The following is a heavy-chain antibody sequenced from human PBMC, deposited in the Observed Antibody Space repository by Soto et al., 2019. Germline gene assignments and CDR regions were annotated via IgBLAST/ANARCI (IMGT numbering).Heavy chain of an antibody. CDR2: IIPIFGTA. CDR3: ATGAAAGETDYDYYGMDV. D-gene: IGHD6-13*01. Sequence: SVKVSCKASGGTFSSYAISWVRQAPGQGLEWMGGIIPIFGTANYAQKFQGRVTITADESTSTAYMELSSLRSEDTAVYYCATGAAAGETDYDYYGMDVWGQGTTVTAP. J-gene: IGHJ6*02. CDR1: GGTFSSYA. V-gene: IGHV1-69*13.